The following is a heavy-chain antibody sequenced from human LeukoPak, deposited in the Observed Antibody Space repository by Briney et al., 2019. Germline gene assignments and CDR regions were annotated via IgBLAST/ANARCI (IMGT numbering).Heavy chain of an antibody. CDR1: GFPFSNYV. V-gene: IGHV3-23*01. CDR3: ARDRSSNWYVFDN. J-gene: IGHJ4*02. D-gene: IGHD6-13*01. CDR2: ISVSSDNT. Sequence: GGSLRLSCAASGFPFSNYVMSWARQAPGKGLEWVSVISVSSDNTYYADSVKGRFNISGRNVKNSMFLQMQHRRNEDTAFYYCARDRSSNWYVFDNWGQGTLVTVSS.